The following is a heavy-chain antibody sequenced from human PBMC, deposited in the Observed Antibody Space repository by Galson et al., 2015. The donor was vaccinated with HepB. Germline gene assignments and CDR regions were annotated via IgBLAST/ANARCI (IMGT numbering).Heavy chain of an antibody. J-gene: IGHJ6*03. V-gene: IGHV1-69*13. CDR1: GGTFSSYA. D-gene: IGHD2-2*01. CDR3: AREWGDIVVVPAARAPYYYYMDV. CDR2: IIPIFGTA. Sequence: SVKVSCKASGGTFSSYAISWVRQAPGQGLEWMGGIIPIFGTANYAQKFQGRVTITADESTSTAYMELSSLRSEDTAVYYCAREWGDIVVVPAARAPYYYYMDVWGKGTTVTVSS.